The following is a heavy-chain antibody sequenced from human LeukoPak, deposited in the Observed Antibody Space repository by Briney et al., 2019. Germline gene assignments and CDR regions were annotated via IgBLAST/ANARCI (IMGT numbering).Heavy chain of an antibody. D-gene: IGHD3-3*01. V-gene: IGHV1-69*13. CDR3: ARGRGVPIIRDYYYYYMDV. CDR2: IIPIFGTA. J-gene: IGHJ6*03. Sequence: SVKVSCKASGGSFSSYAISWVRQAPGQGLEWMGGIIPIFGTANYAQKVQGRVTITADESTSKAYLELSSLRSEDTAVYYCARGRGVPIIRDYYYYYMDVWGKGTTVTVSS. CDR1: GGSFSSYA.